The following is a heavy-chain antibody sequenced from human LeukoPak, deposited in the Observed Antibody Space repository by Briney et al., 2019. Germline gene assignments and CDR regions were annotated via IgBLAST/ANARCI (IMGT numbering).Heavy chain of an antibody. Sequence: SETLSLTCAVYGGSFSGYYWSWIRQPPGKGLEWIGEINHSGSTNYNPSLKSRVTISVDTSKHQFSLKLSSVTAADTAMYYCARWDYWSGYVFDYWGQGTLVTVSS. D-gene: IGHD3-3*01. J-gene: IGHJ4*02. CDR2: INHSGST. V-gene: IGHV4-34*01. CDR1: GGSFSGYY. CDR3: ARWDYWSGYVFDY.